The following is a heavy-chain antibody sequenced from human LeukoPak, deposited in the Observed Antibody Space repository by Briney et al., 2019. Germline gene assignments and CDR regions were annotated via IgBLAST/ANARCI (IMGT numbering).Heavy chain of an antibody. CDR1: RDSISGYY. V-gene: IGHV4-59*01. D-gene: IGHD6-13*01. CDR2: IYSSGTT. J-gene: IGHJ1*01. CDR3: ARVGSSWYFRYFQH. Sequence: PSETLSLTCTVSRDSISGYYWSWIRQPPGKGLEWIGYIYSSGTTNYNPSLKSRVTISVATSKNQFSLKLSSVTAADTAVYYCARVGSSWYFRYFQHWGQGTLVTVSS.